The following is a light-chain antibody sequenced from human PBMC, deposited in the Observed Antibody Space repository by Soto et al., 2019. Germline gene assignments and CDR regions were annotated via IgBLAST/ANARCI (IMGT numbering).Light chain of an antibody. CDR3: QKYNSAPWT. V-gene: IGKV1-27*01. CDR1: QSINKW. CDR2: DAS. Sequence: DIQMTQSPSTLSASIGDRVTITCRASQSINKWLAWHQQKPGKAPKLLIYDASTLQSGVPSRFSGSGSGTDFTLTISSLQPEDVATYYCQKYNSAPWTFGQGTKVDIK. J-gene: IGKJ1*01.